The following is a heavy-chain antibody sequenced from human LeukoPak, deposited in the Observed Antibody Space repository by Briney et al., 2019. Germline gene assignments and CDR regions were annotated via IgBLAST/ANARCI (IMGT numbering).Heavy chain of an antibody. Sequence: GGSLRLSCAASGFTLNTYGMHWFRQAPGKGLEWVAFIRFDGSNKYYADSVKGRFTISRDNSKNTLYLQMKSLRPEDTAVYYCARGDGYCSSASCSGNWGQGTLVTVSS. CDR3: ARGDGYCSSASCSGN. V-gene: IGHV3-30*02. CDR2: IRFDGSNK. J-gene: IGHJ4*02. CDR1: GFTLNTYG. D-gene: IGHD2-2*03.